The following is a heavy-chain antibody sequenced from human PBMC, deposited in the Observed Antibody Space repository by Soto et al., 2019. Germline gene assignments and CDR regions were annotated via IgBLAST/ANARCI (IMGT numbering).Heavy chain of an antibody. D-gene: IGHD3-3*01. CDR2: INHSGST. CDR3: ARGGRFWSGYAGY. Sequence: QVQLQQWGAGLLKPSETLSLTCAVYGGSFSGYYWSWIRQPPGKGLEWIGEINHSGSTNYNPSLKSRVTISVDTSKNQFSLKLSSVTAADTAVYYCARGGRFWSGYAGYWGQGTLVTVSS. J-gene: IGHJ4*02. V-gene: IGHV4-34*01. CDR1: GGSFSGYY.